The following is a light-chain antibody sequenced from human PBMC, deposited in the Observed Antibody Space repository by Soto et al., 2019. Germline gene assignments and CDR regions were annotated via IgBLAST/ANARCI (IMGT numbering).Light chain of an antibody. CDR1: QGISNY. CDR2: AAS. J-gene: IGKJ2*02. Sequence: DIQMTQSPSSLSASVGDRVTITCRASQGISNYLAWCQQKPGKVPKLLIYAASTLQSGIPSRFSGSGSGTDFTLTISSLQPEDVATDYYQDDNSGRRTFGQGTKLEIK. CDR3: QDDNSGRRT. V-gene: IGKV1-27*01.